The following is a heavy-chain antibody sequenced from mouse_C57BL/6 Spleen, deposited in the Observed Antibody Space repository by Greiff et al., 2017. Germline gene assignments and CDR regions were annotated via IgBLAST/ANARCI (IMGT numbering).Heavy chain of an antibody. CDR3: ARSHYDFYYAMDY. V-gene: IGHV1-26*01. CDR2: INPNNGGT. J-gene: IGHJ4*01. Sequence: EVQLQQSGPELMKPGASVKISCKASGFTFTDYYMNWVKQSHGKSLEWIGDINPNNGGTSYNQKFKGKATLTVDKSSSTAYMELRSLTSEDSAVYYCARSHYDFYYAMDYWGQGTSVTVSS. CDR1: GFTFTDYY. D-gene: IGHD2-4*01.